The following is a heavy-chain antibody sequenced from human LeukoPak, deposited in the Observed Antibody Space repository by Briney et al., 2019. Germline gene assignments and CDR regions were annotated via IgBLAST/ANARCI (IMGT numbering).Heavy chain of an antibody. Sequence: GGSLRLSCAASGFTFSSYSMNWVRQAPGKGLEWVSYISSSSSTIYYADSVKGRFTISRDNAKNSLYLQMNSLRDEDTAVYYCARDSYCGGNCYSDYFDYWGQGTLVTVSS. V-gene: IGHV3-48*02. J-gene: IGHJ4*02. CDR2: ISSSSSTI. D-gene: IGHD2-21*02. CDR3: ARDSYCGGNCYSDYFDY. CDR1: GFTFSSYS.